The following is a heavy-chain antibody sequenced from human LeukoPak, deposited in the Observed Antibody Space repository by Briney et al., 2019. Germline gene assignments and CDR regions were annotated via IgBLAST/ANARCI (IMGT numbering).Heavy chain of an antibody. CDR1: GGSFSGYF. Sequence: SETLSLTCAVYGGSFSGYFWSWIRQPPGKGLEWIGEINHSGSTNYNPSLKNRVTISVDTSKNQFSLKLSSVTAADTAVYYCARGPKVRGANDYWGQGTLVTVSS. D-gene: IGHD3-10*01. J-gene: IGHJ4*02. V-gene: IGHV4-34*01. CDR3: ARGPKVRGANDY. CDR2: INHSGST.